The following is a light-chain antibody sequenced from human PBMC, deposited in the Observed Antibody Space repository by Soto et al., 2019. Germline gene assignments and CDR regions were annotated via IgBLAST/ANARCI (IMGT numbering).Light chain of an antibody. Sequence: QSVLTQRPSASGSPGQSVTISCTGTSTDVGGYDYVSWYQQHPGKVPKLMIYEVNKRPSGVPDRFSGSKSGNTASLTVSGLQPEDEADYYCTSYAGGNNVFGTGTKLTVL. CDR3: TSYAGGNNV. J-gene: IGLJ1*01. CDR1: STDVGGYDY. CDR2: EVN. V-gene: IGLV2-8*01.